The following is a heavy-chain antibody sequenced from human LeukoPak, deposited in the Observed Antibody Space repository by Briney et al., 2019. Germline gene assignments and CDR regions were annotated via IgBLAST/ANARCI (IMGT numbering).Heavy chain of an antibody. J-gene: IGHJ4*02. V-gene: IGHV3-21*04. D-gene: IGHD3-3*01. CDR3: AKATVFGVVDYFDY. Sequence: GGSLRLSCAASGFTVSSNYMSWVRQAPGKGLEWVSSISSSSSYIYYADSVKGRFTVSRDNSKNTLYLQMNSLRAEDTAVYYCAKATVFGVVDYFDYWGQGTLVTVSS. CDR2: ISSSSSYI. CDR1: GFTVSSNY.